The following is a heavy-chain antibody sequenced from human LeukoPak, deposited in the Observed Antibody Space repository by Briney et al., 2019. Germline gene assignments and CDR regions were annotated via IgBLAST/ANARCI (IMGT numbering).Heavy chain of an antibody. CDR2: IYHCGST. CDR1: GGSISSGGYS. V-gene: IGHV4-30-2*01. Sequence: SETLSLTCAVSGGSISSGGYSWSWIRQPPGKGLEWIGYIYHCGSTYYNPSLKSRVTISVDRSKNQFSLKLSSVTAADTAVYYCAREHAGRFFNWFDPWGQGTLVTVSS. D-gene: IGHD2-2*01. J-gene: IGHJ5*02. CDR3: AREHAGRFFNWFDP.